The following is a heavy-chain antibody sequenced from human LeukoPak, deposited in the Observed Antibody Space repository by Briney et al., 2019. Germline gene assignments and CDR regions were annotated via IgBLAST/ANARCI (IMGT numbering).Heavy chain of an antibody. V-gene: IGHV3-48*01. Sequence: GGSLRLSCAASEFTFSSYSMNWVRQAPGKGLEWVSYITNSGNSKSYADSVKGRFTISRDNTKNSLYLQMNGLRAEDTAVYYCARLLGNDALFDSWGRGALVTVSS. J-gene: IGHJ4*02. CDR1: EFTFSSYS. D-gene: IGHD1-1*01. CDR3: ARLLGNDALFDS. CDR2: ITNSGNSK.